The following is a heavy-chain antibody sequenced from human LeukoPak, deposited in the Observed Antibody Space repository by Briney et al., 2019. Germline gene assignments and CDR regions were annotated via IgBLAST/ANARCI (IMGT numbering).Heavy chain of an antibody. CDR1: GYTLTELS. Sequence: GASVEVSCKVSGYTLTELSMHWVRQAPGKGLEWMGGFDPEDGETIYAQKFQGRVTMTEDTSTDTAYMELSSLRSEDTAVYYCATLHYDSSGPHHWGQGTLVTVSS. CDR2: FDPEDGET. D-gene: IGHD3-22*01. CDR3: ATLHYDSSGPHH. V-gene: IGHV1-24*01. J-gene: IGHJ5*02.